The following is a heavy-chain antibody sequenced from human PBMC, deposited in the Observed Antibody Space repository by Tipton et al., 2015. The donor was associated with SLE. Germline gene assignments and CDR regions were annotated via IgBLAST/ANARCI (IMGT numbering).Heavy chain of an antibody. Sequence: TLSLTCTVSGGSISSYYWSWIRQPPGKGLEWIGYIYYSGSTNYNPSLKSRVTISVDTSKNQFSLKLSSVTAADAAVYYCAREPPPPKHSSPRHFDYWGQGTLVTVSS. V-gene: IGHV4-59*12. CDR3: AREPPPPKHSSPRHFDY. CDR2: IYYSGST. D-gene: IGHD6-13*01. CDR1: GGSISSYY. J-gene: IGHJ4*02.